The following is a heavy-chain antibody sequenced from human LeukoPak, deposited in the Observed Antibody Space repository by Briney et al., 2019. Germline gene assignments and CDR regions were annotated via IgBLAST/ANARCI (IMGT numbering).Heavy chain of an antibody. J-gene: IGHJ3*02. CDR2: IYYSWST. D-gene: IGHD6-19*01. CDR3: AEVAGPRRKKAAFDI. Sequence: TTSETLSLACTVSGGSISSGSYYWGWIRQPPGKGLEGIGRIYYSWSTYYNPALKSRFATSVDTSKNQFSLKLSSVNAADTAVYYCAEVAGPRRKKAAFDIWGQGTMVTVSS. V-gene: IGHV4-39*07. CDR1: GGSISSGSYY.